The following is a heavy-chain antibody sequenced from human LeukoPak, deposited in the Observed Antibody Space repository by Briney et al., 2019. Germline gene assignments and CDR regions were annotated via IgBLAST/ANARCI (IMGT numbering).Heavy chain of an antibody. CDR3: ARHWGPDIVEKAGYFQH. V-gene: IGHV4-39*07. CDR1: GGSITSSSYY. Sequence: KPSETLSLTCTVSGGSITSSSYYWGWIRQPPGKGLEWIGSIYYSGNTYYNPSLKSRVTISLDTSKSQFSLKVSSVTAADAAVYYCARHWGPDIVEKAGYFQHWGQGTLVTVSS. J-gene: IGHJ1*01. D-gene: IGHD2-15*01. CDR2: IYYSGNT.